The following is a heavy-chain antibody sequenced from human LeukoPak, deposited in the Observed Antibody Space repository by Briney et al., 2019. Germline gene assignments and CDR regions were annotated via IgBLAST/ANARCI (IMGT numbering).Heavy chain of an antibody. CDR1: GFTVSSNY. J-gene: IGHJ6*02. Sequence: GGSLRLSCAASGFTVSSNYMSWVRQAPGKGLEWVSVIYSGGSSYYADSVKGRFTISRDNSKNILYLQMNSLRAEDTAVYYCARDHCTSASCQTNSYYYGMDVWGQGTTVTVSS. CDR2: IYSGGSS. D-gene: IGHD2-2*01. CDR3: ARDHCTSASCQTNSYYYGMDV. V-gene: IGHV3-66*01.